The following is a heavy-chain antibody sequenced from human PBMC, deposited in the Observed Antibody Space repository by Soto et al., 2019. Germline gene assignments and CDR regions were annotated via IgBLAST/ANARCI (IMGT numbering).Heavy chain of an antibody. CDR2: IIPILGIA. J-gene: IGHJ5*02. V-gene: IGHV1-69*08. D-gene: IGHD3-22*01. CDR3: AREGDSSGYYYNWFDP. Sequence: QVQLVQSGAEVKKPGSSVKVSCKASGGTFSSYTISWVRQAPGQGLEWMGRIIPILGIANYAQKFQGRVTITADKSTSTADMELSSLRSEDTAVYYCAREGDSSGYYYNWFDPWGQGTLVTVSS. CDR1: GGTFSSYT.